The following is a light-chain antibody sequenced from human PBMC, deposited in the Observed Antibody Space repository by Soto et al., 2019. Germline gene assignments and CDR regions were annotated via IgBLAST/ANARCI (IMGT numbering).Light chain of an antibody. CDR2: AAS. V-gene: IGKV1-17*01. CDR3: LQHDSYPRT. CDR1: QGIRNQ. J-gene: IGKJ1*01. Sequence: DIQMTQSPSSLSASVGDRVTITCRASQGIRNQLGWYQQKPGKAPKRLIYAASTLQSGVPSRFSGSGSGTEFTLTISSLQPEDFATYYCLQHDSYPRTFGQGTKVEI.